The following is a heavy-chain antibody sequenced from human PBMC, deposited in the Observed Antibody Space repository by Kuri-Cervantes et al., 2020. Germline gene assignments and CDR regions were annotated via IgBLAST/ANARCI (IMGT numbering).Heavy chain of an antibody. CDR2: ISYDGSNK. J-gene: IGHJ4*02. V-gene: IGHV3-30-3*01. CDR3: TRPQPPDY. Sequence: GESLKISCAASGFTFSSYAMHWVRQAPGKGLGWVAVISYDGSNKYYADSVKGRFTISRDNSKNTLYLQMNSLRAEDTAVYYCTRPQPPDYWGQGTLVTVSS. CDR1: GFTFSSYA.